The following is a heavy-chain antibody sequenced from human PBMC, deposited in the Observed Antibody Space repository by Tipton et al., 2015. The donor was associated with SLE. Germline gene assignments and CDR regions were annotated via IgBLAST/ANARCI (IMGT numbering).Heavy chain of an antibody. CDR3: ARDNLRGFERGFDI. J-gene: IGHJ3*02. V-gene: IGHV4-59*01. CDR1: GGSLNNYY. Sequence: TLSLTCTVSGGSLNNYYWSWIRQAPGKGLEWLGFIYNTGSTNFNPSLKSRLTMSVDTAKNQFSLMLISVTAADTAVYYCARDNLRGFERGFDIWGQGTMVTVSS. CDR2: IYNTGST. D-gene: IGHD1-1*01.